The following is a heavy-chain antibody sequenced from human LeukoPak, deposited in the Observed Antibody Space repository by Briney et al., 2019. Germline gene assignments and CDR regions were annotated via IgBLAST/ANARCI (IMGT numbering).Heavy chain of an antibody. CDR2: IWYDGSNK. Sequence: HPGGSLRLSCAASGFTFSSYGMHWVRQAPGKGLEWVAVIWYDGSNKYYADSVKGRFTISRDNSKNTLYLQMDSLRAEDTAVYYCARGEGCDDYQPCYFDLWGRGTLVTVSS. V-gene: IGHV3-33*08. CDR1: GFTFSSYG. J-gene: IGHJ2*01. CDR3: ARGEGCDDYQPCYFDL. D-gene: IGHD4-11*01.